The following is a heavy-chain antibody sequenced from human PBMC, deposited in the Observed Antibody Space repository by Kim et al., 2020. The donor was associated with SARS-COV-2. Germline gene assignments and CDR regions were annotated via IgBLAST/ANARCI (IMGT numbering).Heavy chain of an antibody. Sequence: KGRVTISVDTSKNQFSLKLSSVTAADTAVYYCARENIVVVVAAHESYFDYWGQGTLVTVSS. D-gene: IGHD2-15*01. J-gene: IGHJ4*02. V-gene: IGHV4-59*01. CDR3: ARENIVVVVAAHESYFDY.